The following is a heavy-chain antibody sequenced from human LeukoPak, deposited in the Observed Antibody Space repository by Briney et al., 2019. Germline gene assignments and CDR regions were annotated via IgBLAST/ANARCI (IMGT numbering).Heavy chain of an antibody. V-gene: IGHV3-13*01. CDR2: IGTAGDT. Sequence: GGSLRLSCAASGFTFSSYDMHWVRQATGKGLEWVSAIGTAGDTYYPGSVKGRFTISRENAKNSLYLQMNSLRAGDTAVYYCARDEGMIVVVPGAFDIWGQGTMVTVSS. CDR1: GFTFSSYD. CDR3: ARDEGMIVVVPGAFDI. D-gene: IGHD3-22*01. J-gene: IGHJ3*02.